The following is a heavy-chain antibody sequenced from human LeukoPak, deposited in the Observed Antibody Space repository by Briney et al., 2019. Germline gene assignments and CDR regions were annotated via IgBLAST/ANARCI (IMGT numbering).Heavy chain of an antibody. J-gene: IGHJ6*03. CDR1: GFTFSSYS. CDR3: AREPVARGWYYYDSSGPRRYYMDV. Sequence: GGSLRLSCAASGFTFSSYSMNWVRQAPGKGLEWVSYISSSSSTIYYADSVKGRFTISRDNAKNSLYLQMNSLRAEDTAVYYCAREPVARGWYYYDSSGPRRYYMDVWGKGTTVTVSS. D-gene: IGHD3-22*01. CDR2: ISSSSSTI. V-gene: IGHV3-48*01.